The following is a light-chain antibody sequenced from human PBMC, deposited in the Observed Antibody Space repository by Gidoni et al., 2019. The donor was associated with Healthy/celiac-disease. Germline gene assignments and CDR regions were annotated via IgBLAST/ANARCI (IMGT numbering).Light chain of an antibody. V-gene: IGKV3-15*01. Sequence: EIVMTQYPATLSVSPGARATLSCRASQSVSSNLARYQQKPGQAPRLLIYGAATRATGIPARCSGSGSGTEFTLTISSLQSEDFAVYYCQQYNNWPLLTFGGGTKVEIK. CDR2: GAA. CDR1: QSVSSN. CDR3: QQYNNWPLLT. J-gene: IGKJ4*01.